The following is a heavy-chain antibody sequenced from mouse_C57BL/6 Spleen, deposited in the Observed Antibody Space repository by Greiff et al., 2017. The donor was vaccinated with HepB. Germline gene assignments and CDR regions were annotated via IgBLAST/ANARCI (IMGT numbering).Heavy chain of an antibody. CDR2: IDPSDSYT. CDR1: GYTFTSYW. D-gene: IGHD3-2*02. Sequence: QVQLQQPGAELVMPGASVKLSCKASGYTFTSYWMHWVKQRPGQGLEWIGEIDPSDSYTNYNQKFKGKSTLTVDKSSSTAYMQLSSLTSEDSAVYYCARPQTAQATGFAYWGQGTLVTVSA. CDR3: ARPQTAQATGFAY. V-gene: IGHV1-69*01. J-gene: IGHJ3*01.